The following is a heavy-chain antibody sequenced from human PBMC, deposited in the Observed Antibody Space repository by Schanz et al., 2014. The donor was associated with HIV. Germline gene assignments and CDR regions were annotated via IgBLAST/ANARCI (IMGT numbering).Heavy chain of an antibody. V-gene: IGHV1-69*18. CDR3: ARDAIAVAGPCDF. CDR2: FLPIFGTT. Sequence: QVQLVQSGAEVQKPGSSVKVSCKASGGTFSNYAISWLRQAPGQGLEWMGSFLPIFGTTTYAQTFQNRVTITADDSTGTAYMELSSLRSDDTAVYFCARDAIAVAGPCDFWGQGTVVTVSS. J-gene: IGHJ4*02. CDR1: GGTFSNYA. D-gene: IGHD6-19*01.